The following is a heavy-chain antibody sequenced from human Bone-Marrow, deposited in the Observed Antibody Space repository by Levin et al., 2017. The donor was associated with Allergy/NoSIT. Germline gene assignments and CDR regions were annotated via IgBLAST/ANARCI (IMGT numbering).Heavy chain of an antibody. CDR2: FSGSGAST. CDR3: AKKAWFGESPLDY. D-gene: IGHD3-10*01. V-gene: IGHV3-23*01. Sequence: GASVKVSCAASGFTFSSYAMSWVRQAPGKGLEWVSGFSGSGASTFYADSVKGRFTISRDNSKNTLYLQMNSLRAEDTAVYYCAKKAWFGESPLDYWGQGTLVTVSS. CDR1: GFTFSSYA. J-gene: IGHJ4*02.